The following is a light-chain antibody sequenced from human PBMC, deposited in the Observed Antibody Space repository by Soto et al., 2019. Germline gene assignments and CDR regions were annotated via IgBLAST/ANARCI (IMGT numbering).Light chain of an antibody. CDR2: WAS. J-gene: IGKJ1*01. Sequence: DIVMTQSPDSLAVSLGERATINCKSSQSVLYSADHKNYLAWYQQKPGQPPKLLIYWASTRESGVPDRFSGSGSGTDFTRTISSLQAEDVAVYYCQQYYSTPWTFGQGTNVEIK. V-gene: IGKV4-1*01. CDR3: QQYYSTPWT. CDR1: QSVLYSADHKNY.